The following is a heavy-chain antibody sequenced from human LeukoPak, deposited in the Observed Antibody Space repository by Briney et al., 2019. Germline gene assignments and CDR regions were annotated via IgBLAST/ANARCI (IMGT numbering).Heavy chain of an antibody. CDR3: ARWVGAAGFDY. V-gene: IGHV3-33*08. J-gene: IGHJ4*02. CDR2: IWYDGSNK. CDR1: GFTFSSYA. D-gene: IGHD2-15*01. Sequence: GGSLRLSCAASGFTFSSYAMHWVRQAPGKGLEWVAVIWYDGSNKYYADSVKGRFSISRDNSKNTLYLQMNSLRAEDTAVYYCARWVGAAGFDYWGQGTLVTVSS.